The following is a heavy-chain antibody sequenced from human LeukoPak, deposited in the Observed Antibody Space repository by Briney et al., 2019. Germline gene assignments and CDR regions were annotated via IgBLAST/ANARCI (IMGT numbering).Heavy chain of an antibody. Sequence: GGSLRLSCAASGFTFSDYYMSWIRQAPGKGLEWVAYISSSGNTRYYADPVKGRFTISRDNAKNSLYLQMNSLRAEDTAVYYCAWGGMAAFDSWGQGTLVTVSS. D-gene: IGHD3-16*01. V-gene: IGHV3-11*04. J-gene: IGHJ4*02. CDR1: GFTFSDYY. CDR3: AWGGMAAFDS. CDR2: ISSSGNTR.